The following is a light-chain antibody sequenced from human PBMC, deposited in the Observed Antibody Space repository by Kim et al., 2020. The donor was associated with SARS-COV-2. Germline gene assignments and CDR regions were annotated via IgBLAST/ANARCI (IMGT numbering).Light chain of an antibody. CDR3: MQGLQGLDS. V-gene: IGKV2D-29*01. J-gene: IGKJ2*03. Sequence: PPSIAGKSSQSLRQKNGKISLYLYLKKLGRQPQLLVYEVSKLFSGGPEMFRGWGSGTEVTLKISRVEAEDVGLYYCMQGLQGLDSFGQGTKLEI. CDR1: QSLRQKNGKIS. CDR2: EVS.